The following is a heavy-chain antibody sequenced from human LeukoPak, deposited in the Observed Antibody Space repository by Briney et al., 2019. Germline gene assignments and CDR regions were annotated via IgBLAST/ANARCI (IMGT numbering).Heavy chain of an antibody. CDR1: GGSFSGYY. Sequence: SETLSLTCAVYGGSFSGYYWTWIRQPPGKGLEWIGEMNHSGSANYNPSLKSRVTISVDTSKNQFSLKLSSVTAADTAVYYCARAKRRYYYYYYMDVWGKGTTVTVSS. J-gene: IGHJ6*03. CDR2: MNHSGSA. CDR3: ARAKRRYYYYYYMDV. V-gene: IGHV4-34*01. D-gene: IGHD3-16*01.